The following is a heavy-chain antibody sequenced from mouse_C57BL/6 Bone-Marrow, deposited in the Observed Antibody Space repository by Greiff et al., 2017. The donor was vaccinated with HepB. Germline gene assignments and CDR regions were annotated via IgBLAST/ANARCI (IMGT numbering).Heavy chain of an antibody. CDR3: ARKYSNSFAY. J-gene: IGHJ3*01. CDR2: INPNNGGT. D-gene: IGHD2-5*01. CDR1: GYTFTDYN. V-gene: IGHV1-18*01. Sequence: EVKLMESGPELVKPGASVKIPCKASGYTFTDYNMDWVKQSHGKSLEWIGDINPNNGGTIYNQKFKGKATLTVDKSSSTAYMELRSLTSEDTAVYYCARKYSNSFAYWGQGTLVTVSA.